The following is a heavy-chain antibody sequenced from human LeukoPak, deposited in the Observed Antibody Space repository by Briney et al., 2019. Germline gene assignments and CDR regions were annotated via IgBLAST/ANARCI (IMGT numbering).Heavy chain of an antibody. D-gene: IGHD3-3*01. Sequence: GESLQISCKGSGYSFTSYWIGWVRQMPGKGLEWMGIIYPGDSDTRYSPSLQGQVTISADKSISTAYLQWSSLKASDTAMYYCARQTDFWSGYSSRSWFDPWGQGTLVTVSS. CDR2: IYPGDSDT. J-gene: IGHJ5*02. CDR3: ARQTDFWSGYSSRSWFDP. V-gene: IGHV5-51*01. CDR1: GYSFTSYW.